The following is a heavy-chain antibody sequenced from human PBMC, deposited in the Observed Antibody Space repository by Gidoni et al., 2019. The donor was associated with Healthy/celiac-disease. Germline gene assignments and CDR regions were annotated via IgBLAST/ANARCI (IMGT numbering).Heavy chain of an antibody. CDR1: GFTFSYYG. CDR2: ISHDGRNK. D-gene: IGHD1-26*01. J-gene: IGHJ6*02. CDR3: ANAGSGNYTDYYYYYGMDV. V-gene: IGHV3-30*18. Sequence: QVQLVESGGGVVQPGRSLRLSCAASGFTFSYYGMHWVRQAPGKGLEWVALISHDGRNKYYADSVKGRFTISRDNSKYTLYLQMNSLRAADTAVYYCANAGSGNYTDYYYYYGMDVWGQGTTVTVSS.